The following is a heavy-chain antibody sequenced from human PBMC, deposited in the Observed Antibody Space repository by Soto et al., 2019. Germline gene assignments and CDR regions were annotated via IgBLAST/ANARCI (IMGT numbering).Heavy chain of an antibody. Sequence: GGSLRLSCAASGFTFSDYYMTWVRQAPGKGLEWVSALSGSGVSTYYADSVMGRFTISRDNSKNTVYLQMNSLRAEDTAVYYCAKIESRFFYDSTGYYPFDYWGQGTLVTVSS. CDR1: GFTFSDYY. J-gene: IGHJ4*02. D-gene: IGHD3-22*01. V-gene: IGHV3-23*01. CDR3: AKIESRFFYDSTGYYPFDY. CDR2: LSGSGVST.